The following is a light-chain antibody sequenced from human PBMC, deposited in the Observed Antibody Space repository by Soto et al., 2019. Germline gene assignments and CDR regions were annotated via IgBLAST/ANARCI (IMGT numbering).Light chain of an antibody. V-gene: IGKV1-33*01. CDR1: AIITTS. J-gene: IGKJ5*01. CDR3: QQYENIPT. CDR2: XAS. Sequence: DIQMVQSPSSLSSSLXDRSTITSRASAIITTSLHXYQKXPXRATXXXIYXASNLEAGVPSRFRGSGSGTDFTFTISRLQPEDMATYYCQQYENIPTFGQGTRLEIK.